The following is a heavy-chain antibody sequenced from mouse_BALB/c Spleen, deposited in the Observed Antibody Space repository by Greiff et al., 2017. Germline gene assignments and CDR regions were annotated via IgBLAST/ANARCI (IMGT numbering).Heavy chain of an antibody. CDR1: GYTFTSYT. CDR3: ARSDGSSWAY. J-gene: IGHJ3*01. V-gene: IGHV1-4*01. Sequence: VHLVESGAELARPGASVKMSCTASGYTFTSYTMHWVKQRPGQGLEWIGYINPSSGYTNYNQKFKDKATLTADKSSSTAYMQLSSLTSEDSAVYYCARSDGSSWAYWGQGTLVTVSA. CDR2: INPSSGYT. D-gene: IGHD1-1*01.